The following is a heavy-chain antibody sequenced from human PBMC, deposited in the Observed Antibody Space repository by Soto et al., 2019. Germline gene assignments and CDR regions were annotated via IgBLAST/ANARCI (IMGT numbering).Heavy chain of an antibody. Sequence: ASVKVSCKASGYTFTSYGISWVRQAPGQGLEWMGWISAYNGNTNYAQKLQGRVTMTTDTSTSTAYMELRSLRSDDTAVYYCARDASSRSRYYCYGMDVRGRGTTDTVSS. V-gene: IGHV1-18*01. J-gene: IGHJ6*01. CDR3: ARDASSRSRYYCYGMDV. CDR1: GYTFTSYG. CDR2: ISAYNGNT. D-gene: IGHD1-26*01.